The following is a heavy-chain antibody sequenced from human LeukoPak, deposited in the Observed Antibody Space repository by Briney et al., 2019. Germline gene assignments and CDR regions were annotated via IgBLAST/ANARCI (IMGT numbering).Heavy chain of an antibody. CDR1: GFTFSSYW. D-gene: IGHD6-13*01. V-gene: IGHV3-30*03. CDR2: ISYDGSNK. Sequence: PGGSLRLSCAASGFTFSSYWMHWVRQAPGKGLEWVAVISYDGSNKYYADSVKGRFTISRDNSKNTLYLQMNSLRAEDTAVYYCARKDSSSWYRDYYYMDVWGKGTTVTVSS. J-gene: IGHJ6*03. CDR3: ARKDSSSWYRDYYYMDV.